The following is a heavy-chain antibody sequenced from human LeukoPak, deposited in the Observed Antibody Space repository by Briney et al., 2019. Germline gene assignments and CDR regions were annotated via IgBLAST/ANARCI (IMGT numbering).Heavy chain of an antibody. V-gene: IGHV4-59*01. CDR2: IYYSGST. D-gene: IGHD6-19*01. CDR3: ARVVAGIGVDY. CDR1: GGSISSYY. Sequence: SETLSLTCTVSGGSISSYYWSWIRQPPGKGLEWIGYIYYSGSTNYNPSLKSRVTISVDTSKNQFSLKLSSVTAADTAVYYCARVVAGIGVDYWGQGTLVTVSS. J-gene: IGHJ4*02.